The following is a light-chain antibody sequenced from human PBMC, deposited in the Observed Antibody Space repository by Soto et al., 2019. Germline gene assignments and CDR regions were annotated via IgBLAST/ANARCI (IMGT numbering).Light chain of an antibody. V-gene: IGKV1-17*01. Sequence: DIQMTQSPSSLSASVGDRVTITCRASQGIRNDLGWYQQKPGKAPKRLIYAASSLQSGVPSRFSGSGFGTEFTLTISSLQPDDCATYYCQQYRGYWTFGQGTKVDIK. CDR3: QQYRGYWT. CDR2: AAS. CDR1: QGIRND. J-gene: IGKJ1*01.